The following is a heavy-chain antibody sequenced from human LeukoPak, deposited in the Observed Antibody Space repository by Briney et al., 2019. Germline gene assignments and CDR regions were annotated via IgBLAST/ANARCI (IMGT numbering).Heavy chain of an antibody. D-gene: IGHD1-26*01. CDR1: GGSISSYY. J-gene: IGHJ6*03. Sequence: SETLSLTCTGSGGSISSYYWSWIRQPPGKGLEWIGYIYYSGSTNYNPSLKSRVTISVDTSKNQFSLKLSSVTAADTAVYYCAREASELAYYYYYMDVWGKGTTVTVSS. CDR3: AREASELAYYYYYMDV. CDR2: IYYSGST. V-gene: IGHV4-59*01.